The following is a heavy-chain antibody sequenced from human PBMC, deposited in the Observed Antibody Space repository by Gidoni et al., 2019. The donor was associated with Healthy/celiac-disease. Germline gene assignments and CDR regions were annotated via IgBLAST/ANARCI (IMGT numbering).Heavy chain of an antibody. CDR1: GFTFSSYA. Sequence: EVQLLESGGGLVQPGGSLRLSCAASGFTFSSYAMSWVRQAPGKGLEWGSAIVDSSVSTYYADSVKGRFTIARDKSKNTMYLQMNSLKAEDTAVYYCAKVKSPGSGWDFDSWGQGTLVTVSS. V-gene: IGHV3-23*01. CDR3: AKVKSPGSGWDFDS. CDR2: IVDSSVST. D-gene: IGHD6-19*01. J-gene: IGHJ4*02.